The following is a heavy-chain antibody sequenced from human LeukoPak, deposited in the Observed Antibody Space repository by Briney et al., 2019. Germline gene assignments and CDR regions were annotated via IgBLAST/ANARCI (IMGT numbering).Heavy chain of an antibody. CDR1: GYSFTSYW. CDR2: IYPGDSDT. D-gene: IGHD2-2*01. J-gene: IGHJ3*02. CDR3: ATSGYCSSTSCDAFDI. Sequence: GESQQISCKGSGYSFTSYWIGWVRQMAGKGLEWMGIIYPGDSDTRYSPSFQGQVTISADKSISTAYLQWSSLKASDTAMYYCATSGYCSSTSCDAFDIWGQGTMVTVSS. V-gene: IGHV5-51*01.